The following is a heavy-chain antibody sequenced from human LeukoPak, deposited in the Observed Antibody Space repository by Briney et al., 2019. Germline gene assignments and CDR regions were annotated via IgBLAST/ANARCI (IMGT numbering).Heavy chain of an antibody. V-gene: IGHV4-34*01. D-gene: IGHD1-14*01. J-gene: IGHJ4*02. Sequence: PSETLSLTCAVYGGSFSHSYWNWVRQPPGKGLEWIGEINHSGISSYKPSLSSRVTMSQDTSKNHFSLKLASVAAADTAVYYCVRGPDHAKVGYLGQGTPATVSS. CDR3: VRGPDHAKVGY. CDR1: GGSFSHSY. CDR2: INHSGIS.